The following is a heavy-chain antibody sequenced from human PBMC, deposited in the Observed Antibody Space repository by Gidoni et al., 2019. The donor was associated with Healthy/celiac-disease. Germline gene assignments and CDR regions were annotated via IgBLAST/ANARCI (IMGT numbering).Heavy chain of an antibody. Sequence: EVQLVEPRGFAVQPGGPLIPPCAASGSPFDDYAMLWGRQAPGKGLEWVSLISWDGGSTYYADSVKGRFTISRDNSKISLYLQMNSLRAEDTALYYCAKDRGGWSNGMDVWGQGTTVTVSS. CDR3: AKDRGGWSNGMDV. D-gene: IGHD2-15*01. CDR2: ISWDGGST. CDR1: GSPFDDYA. J-gene: IGHJ6*02. V-gene: IGHV3-43D*04.